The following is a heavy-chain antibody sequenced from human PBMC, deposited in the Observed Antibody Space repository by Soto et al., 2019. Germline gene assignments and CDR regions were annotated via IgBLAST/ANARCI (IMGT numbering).Heavy chain of an antibody. V-gene: IGHV3-30*18. Sequence: GGSLRLSCAASGFTFSSYGMHWVRQAPGKGLEWVAVISYDGSNKYYADSVKGRFTISRDNSKNTLYLQMNSLRAEDTAVYYCAKFLFMLEAQACYLDYCGQGPLV. CDR3: AKFLFMLEAQACYLDY. D-gene: IGHD3-10*02. CDR2: ISYDGSNK. J-gene: IGHJ4*02. CDR1: GFTFSSYG.